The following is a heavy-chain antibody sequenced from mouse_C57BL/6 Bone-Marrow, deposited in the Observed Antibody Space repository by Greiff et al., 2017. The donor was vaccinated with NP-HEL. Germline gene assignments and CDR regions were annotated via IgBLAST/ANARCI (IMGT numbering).Heavy chain of an antibody. D-gene: IGHD1-1*01. CDR3: ARGYGSVYAMDY. Sequence: DVKLVESGPGLVKPSQSLSLTCSVTGYSITSGYYWNWIRQFPGNKLEWMGYISYDGSNNYNPSLKNRISITRDTSKTQFFLKLNSVTTEDTATYYCARGYGSVYAMDYWGQGTSVTVSS. CDR2: ISYDGSN. V-gene: IGHV3-6*01. J-gene: IGHJ4*01. CDR1: GYSITSGYY.